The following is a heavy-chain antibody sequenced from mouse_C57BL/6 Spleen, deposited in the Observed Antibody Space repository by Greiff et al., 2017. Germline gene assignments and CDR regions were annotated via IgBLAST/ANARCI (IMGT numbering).Heavy chain of an antibody. CDR3: TTWGGTNYFDY. V-gene: IGHV1-76*01. D-gene: IGHD4-1*01. CDR1: GYTFTDYY. Sequence: VQLQQSGAELVRPGASVKLSCKASGYTFTDYYINWVKQRPGQGLEWIARIYPGSGNTYYNEKFKGKATLTAEKSSSTAYMQLSSLTSEDTAVYYCTTWGGTNYFDYWGQGTTLTVSS. CDR2: IYPGSGNT. J-gene: IGHJ2*01.